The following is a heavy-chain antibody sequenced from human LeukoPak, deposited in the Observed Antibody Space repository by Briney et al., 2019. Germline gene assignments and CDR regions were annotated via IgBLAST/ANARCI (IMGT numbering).Heavy chain of an antibody. CDR3: AKDDAWLRFGE. D-gene: IGHD3-10*01. J-gene: IGHJ4*02. CDR1: GFTFSTYA. Sequence: PGGSLRLSCAASGFTFSTYAMSWVRQAPGRGLEWVSAISASGRSTFYADSVKGRFTISRDNSKNTLYLRMNGLRAEDTAVYYCAKDDAWLRFGEWSQGTLVTVSS. V-gene: IGHV3-23*01. CDR2: ISASGRST.